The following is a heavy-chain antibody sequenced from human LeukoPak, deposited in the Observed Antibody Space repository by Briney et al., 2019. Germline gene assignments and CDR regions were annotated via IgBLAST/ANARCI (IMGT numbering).Heavy chain of an antibody. V-gene: IGHV3-9*01. Sequence: GGSLRLSCAASGFTFDDYAMHWVRQAPGKGLEWVSAISWDSVSIGYADSVKGRFTISRDNAKNSLYLQMNSLRTEDTAFYYCAKIDYGGNDWGQGTLVTVSS. CDR2: ISWDSVSI. CDR3: AKIDYGGND. CDR1: GFTFDDYA. J-gene: IGHJ4*02. D-gene: IGHD4-23*01.